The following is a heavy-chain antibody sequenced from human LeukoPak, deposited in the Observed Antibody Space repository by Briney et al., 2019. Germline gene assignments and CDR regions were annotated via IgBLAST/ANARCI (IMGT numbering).Heavy chain of an antibody. CDR1: GFTVSSNY. V-gene: IGHV3-11*01. CDR3: ARRRDSGSLQHFDY. D-gene: IGHD1-26*01. CDR2: ISSSGSTI. Sequence: GGSLRLSCAASGFTVSSNYMSWVRQAPGKGLEWVSYISSSGSTIYYADSVKGRFTISRDNAKNSLYLQMNSLRAEDTAVYYCARRRDSGSLQHFDYWGQGTLVTVSS. J-gene: IGHJ4*02.